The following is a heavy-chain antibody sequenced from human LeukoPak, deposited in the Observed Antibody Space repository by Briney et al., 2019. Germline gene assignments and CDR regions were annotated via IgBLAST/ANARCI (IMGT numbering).Heavy chain of an antibody. J-gene: IGHJ4*02. CDR3: VITLYSSGLLPF. V-gene: IGHV3-74*01. CDR1: GFTFNKYW. CDR2: PNHDGRIT. D-gene: IGHD3-22*01. Sequence: VSLSLYCAGSGFTFNKYWVHWLRKAPGKGLVLVPHPNHDGRITTYAYYVKGRFTITRANAKNTLYLQMNSLKAEAATVCYCVITLYSSGLLPFWGQGNLVTVSS.